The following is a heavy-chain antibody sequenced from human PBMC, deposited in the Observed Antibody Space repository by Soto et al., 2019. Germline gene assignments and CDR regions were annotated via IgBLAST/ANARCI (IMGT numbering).Heavy chain of an antibody. D-gene: IGHD3-10*01. V-gene: IGHV4-39*01. CDR2: IYYSGST. J-gene: IGHJ4*02. Sequence: PSETLSLTCTVSGGSISSSSYYWGWIRQPPGKGLEWIGSIYYSGSTYYNPSLKSRVTISVDTSKNQFSLRLSSVTAADTAVYYCARRYYGSGSYYHIHYFDYWGQGTLVTVSS. CDR3: ARRYYGSGSYYHIHYFDY. CDR1: GGSISSSSYY.